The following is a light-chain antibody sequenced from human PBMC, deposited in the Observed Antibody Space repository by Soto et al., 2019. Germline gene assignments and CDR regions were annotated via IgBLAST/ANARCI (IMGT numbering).Light chain of an antibody. J-gene: IGKJ4*01. CDR3: QQYGSSRLT. Sequence: ESVLTQSPGTLSLSPGERATLSCRASQTIGSNYLAWYQQKPGQSPRVLIYGASIRVAGIPDRFSGSGSGTDFTLTISRREPEDFAVYFCQQYGSSRLTVGGGTTVEIK. V-gene: IGKV3-20*01. CDR2: GAS. CDR1: QTIGSNY.